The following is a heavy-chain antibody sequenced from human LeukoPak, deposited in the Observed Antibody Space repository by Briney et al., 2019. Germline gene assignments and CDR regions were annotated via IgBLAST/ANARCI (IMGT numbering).Heavy chain of an antibody. D-gene: IGHD6-6*01. J-gene: IGHJ4*02. Sequence: GGSLRLSCAASGFTFSSYSMNWVRQAPGKGLEWVSSISSSSRYKYYADSVKGRFTISRDNAKNSLYLQMNSLRAEDTAVYYCARGEQLEAYWGQGTLVTVSS. V-gene: IGHV3-21*01. CDR3: ARGEQLEAY. CDR2: ISSSSRYK. CDR1: GFTFSSYS.